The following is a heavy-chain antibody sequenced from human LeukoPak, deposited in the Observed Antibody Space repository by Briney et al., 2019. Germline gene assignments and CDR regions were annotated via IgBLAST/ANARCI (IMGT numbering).Heavy chain of an antibody. V-gene: IGHV1-2*02. Sequence: ASVKVSCKASGYAFSAYYMHWVRQAPGQGLEWMGWLNPQTGDTHFAQKFQGRVTFTRDTSISTAYMELSRLRSDDTAVYYCARDQGILTGYYQPNDYWGQGTLVTVSS. D-gene: IGHD3-9*01. J-gene: IGHJ4*02. CDR1: GYAFSAYY. CDR2: LNPQTGDT. CDR3: ARDQGILTGYYQPNDY.